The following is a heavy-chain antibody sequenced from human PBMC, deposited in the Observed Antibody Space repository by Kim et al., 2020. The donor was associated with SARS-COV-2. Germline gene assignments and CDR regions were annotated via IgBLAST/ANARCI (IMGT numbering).Heavy chain of an antibody. V-gene: IGHV3-33*06. CDR3: AKGVYYYDSSGFPAEYFQH. J-gene: IGHJ1*01. D-gene: IGHD3-22*01. Sequence: GRVTIPRDHSNNTLYLQMNSLRAEDTAVYYCAKGVYYYDSSGFPAEYFQHWGQGTLVTVSS.